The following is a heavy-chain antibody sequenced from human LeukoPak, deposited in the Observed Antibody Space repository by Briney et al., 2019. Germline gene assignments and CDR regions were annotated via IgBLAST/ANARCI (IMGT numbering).Heavy chain of an antibody. Sequence: GGSLRLSCAASGFTFSSYDMICVRQAPGKGLEWVSYISGSGGSIYYTGSVKGRFTISRDNAKNSLFLQMNSLRAEDTAVYYLSIGLLFGDYWGQGALVTVSS. D-gene: IGHD5/OR15-5a*01. CDR3: SIGLLFGDY. V-gene: IGHV3-48*03. CDR1: GFTFSSYD. CDR2: ISGSGGSI. J-gene: IGHJ4*02.